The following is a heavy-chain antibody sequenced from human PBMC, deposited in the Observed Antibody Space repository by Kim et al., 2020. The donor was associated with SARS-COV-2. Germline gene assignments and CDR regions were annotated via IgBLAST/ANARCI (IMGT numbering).Heavy chain of an antibody. V-gene: IGHV3-30*18. CDR3: AKGPVAAAGKSPFDY. J-gene: IGHJ4*01. CDR2: ISYDGSSK. Sequence: GGSLRLSCAASGLTFSNYGMHWVRQAPGKGLEWVAAISYDGSSKYHTDSVKGRFIISRDNSKNTLYLQMNSLRAEDTAVYFCAKGPVAAAGKSPFDYWG. CDR1: GLTFSNYG. D-gene: IGHD6-13*01.